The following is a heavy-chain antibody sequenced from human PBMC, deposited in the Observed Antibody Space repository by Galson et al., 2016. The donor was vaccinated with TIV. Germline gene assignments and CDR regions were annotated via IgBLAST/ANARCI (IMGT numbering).Heavy chain of an antibody. D-gene: IGHD5-24*01. CDR1: GFTFDDYD. J-gene: IGHJ4*02. CDR2: INRNGGHT. Sequence: SLRLSCAASGFTFDDYDMSWVRQAPGKGLEWVSGINRNGGHTAYADSVKGRFTISRDNTKNSLYLQMNSLRAEDTAFYFCARDEMTTISVHPDNWGQGTLLTVSS. V-gene: IGHV3-20*04. CDR3: ARDEMTTISVHPDN.